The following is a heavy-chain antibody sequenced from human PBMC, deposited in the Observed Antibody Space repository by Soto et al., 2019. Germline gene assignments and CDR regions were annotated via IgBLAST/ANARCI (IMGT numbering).Heavy chain of an antibody. V-gene: IGHV1-2*04. CDR2: INPNSGGT. Sequence: QVQLVQSGAEVKKPGASVKVSCKASGYTFTGYYMHWVRQAPGQGLEWMGWINPNSGGTNYAQKFQGWVTMTRDTSISTAYMELSRLRSDDTAVYYCARKGYSGYDLPGYCSGGSCYSGGMDVWGQGTTVTVSS. CDR3: ARKGYSGYDLPGYCSGGSCYSGGMDV. J-gene: IGHJ6*02. D-gene: IGHD2-15*01. CDR1: GYTFTGYY.